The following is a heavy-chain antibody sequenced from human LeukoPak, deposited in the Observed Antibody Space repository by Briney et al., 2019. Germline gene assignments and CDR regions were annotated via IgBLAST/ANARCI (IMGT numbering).Heavy chain of an antibody. CDR1: GFTFSSYA. D-gene: IGHD1-26*01. Sequence: GGSLRLSCAASGFTFSSYAMSWVRQAPGKGLEWVSAISGSGGSTYYAGSVKGRFTISRDNSKNTLYLQMNSLRAEDTAVYYCAKYFIAGSWGIVGATTAAFDIWGQGTMVTVSS. V-gene: IGHV3-23*01. J-gene: IGHJ3*02. CDR3: AKYFIAGSWGIVGATTAAFDI. CDR2: ISGSGGST.